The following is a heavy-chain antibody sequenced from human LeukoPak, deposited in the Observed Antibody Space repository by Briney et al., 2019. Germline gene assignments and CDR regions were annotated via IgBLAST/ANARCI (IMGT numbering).Heavy chain of an antibody. CDR2: INHSGST. Sequence: SETLSLTCAVYGGSFSGYYWSWIRQPPGKGLEWIGEINHSGSTNYNPSLKSRVTMSVDTSKNQFSLKLSSVTAADTAVYYCAXXXXXXXITTYYYYYMDVWGKGTTVTISS. D-gene: IGHD3-22*01. V-gene: IGHV4-34*01. CDR3: AXXXXXXXITTYYYYYMDV. J-gene: IGHJ6*03. CDR1: GGSFSGYY.